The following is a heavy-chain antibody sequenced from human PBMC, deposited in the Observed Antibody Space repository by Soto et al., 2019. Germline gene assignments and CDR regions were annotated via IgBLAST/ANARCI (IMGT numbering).Heavy chain of an antibody. D-gene: IGHD1-26*01. CDR3: AKEIDSVSPYYLDY. CDR2: ISASGFGT. Sequence: EVQLLESGGGLVQPGGSLRLSCAVSGFTFRNYAMTWVRQAPRKGLEWVSTISASGFGTYYADSLKGRLTISRDNSKNTFYLQMNSLRAEDTAVYYCAKEIDSVSPYYLDYWGQGTLVTVSS. V-gene: IGHV3-23*01. CDR1: GFTFRNYA. J-gene: IGHJ4*02.